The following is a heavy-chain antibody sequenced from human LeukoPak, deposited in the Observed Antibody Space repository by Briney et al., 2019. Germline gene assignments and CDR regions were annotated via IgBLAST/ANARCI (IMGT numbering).Heavy chain of an antibody. D-gene: IGHD1-1*01. CDR3: AGNWNLDY. Sequence: GGSLRLSCAASGFTFSSYAMSWVRQAPGKGLGGVSAISNSGGSTYYVDSVKGRFAISRNNSKNTLYLQMNSLRAEDTAVYYCAGNWNLDYWGQGTLVTVSS. J-gene: IGHJ4*02. CDR1: GFTFSSYA. V-gene: IGHV3-23*01. CDR2: ISNSGGST.